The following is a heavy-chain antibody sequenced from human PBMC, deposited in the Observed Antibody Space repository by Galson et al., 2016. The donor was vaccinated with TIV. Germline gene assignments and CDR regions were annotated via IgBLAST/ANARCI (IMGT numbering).Heavy chain of an antibody. Sequence: QSGAEVTKPGESLKISCKASGYSFTRYWIGWVRQMPGKGLEWMGMIYPDDSDPRYSLSFRGQVTISVDRSINTAYLQWSSLRASDTAIYFCARNDFPGCDGNCDSEFVFDYWGRGTLVTVSS. V-gene: IGHV5-51*01. J-gene: IGHJ4*02. CDR1: GYSFTRYW. D-gene: IGHD2-21*01. CDR2: IYPDDSDP. CDR3: ARNDFPGCDGNCDSEFVFDY.